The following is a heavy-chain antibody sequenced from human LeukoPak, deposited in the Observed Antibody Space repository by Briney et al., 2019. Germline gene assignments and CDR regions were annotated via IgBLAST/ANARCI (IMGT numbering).Heavy chain of an antibody. Sequence: GGSLRLSCAASGFTFSSYSMNWVRQAPGKGLEWVSSISSSSSYIYYADSVKGRFTISRDNAKNSLYLQMNSLRAEDTAVYHCVREASGGTKGVSGTFDIWGQGTLVTVSS. CDR3: VREASGGTKGVSGTFDI. D-gene: IGHD6-13*01. V-gene: IGHV3-21*01. CDR2: ISSSSSYI. CDR1: GFTFSSYS. J-gene: IGHJ3*02.